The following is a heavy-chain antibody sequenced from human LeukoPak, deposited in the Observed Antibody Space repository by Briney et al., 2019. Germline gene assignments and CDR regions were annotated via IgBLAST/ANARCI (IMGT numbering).Heavy chain of an antibody. J-gene: IGHJ3*02. V-gene: IGHV3-23*05. CDR2: IGSDNKP. D-gene: IGHD1-26*01. CDR1: GFTFSAYA. CDR3: ARGGDIVGDIRSAFDI. Sequence: PGGSLRLSCEASGFTFSAYAMTWVRQAPGKGLEWVPSIGSDNKPHYSESVKGRFAISRDNSKSTLYLQMNSLRAEDTALYYCARGGDIVGDIRSAFDIWGPGTLVTVSS.